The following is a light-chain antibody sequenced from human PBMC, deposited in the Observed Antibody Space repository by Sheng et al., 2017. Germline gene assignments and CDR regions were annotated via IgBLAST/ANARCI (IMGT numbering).Light chain of an antibody. Sequence: AIQMTQSPSSLSASVGDRVTITCRASEGIRHDLGWYQQKPGKAPKLLIYGASILQSGVPSRFGGSGSDTDFTLTISSLQPEDFATYYCLQDQSYPLTFGGGTKVEIE. V-gene: IGKV1-6*01. J-gene: IGKJ4*01. CDR1: EGIRHD. CDR3: LQDQSYPLT. CDR2: GAS.